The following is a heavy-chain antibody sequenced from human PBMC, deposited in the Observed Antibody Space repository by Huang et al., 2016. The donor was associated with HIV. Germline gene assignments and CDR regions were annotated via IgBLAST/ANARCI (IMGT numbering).Heavy chain of an antibody. CDR3: ASEIAAASIDY. J-gene: IGHJ4*02. CDR2: SSSSSSYI. CDR1: GFTFSSYS. Sequence: EVQLVESGGGLVKPGGSLRFSCAASGFTFSSYSMNWVRQGTGKGLEWVSYSSSSSSYIYYADSEKGRFTISRDNAKNSLYLQMNSLRAEDTAVYYCASEIAAASIDYWGQGTLVTVSS. V-gene: IGHV3-21*01. D-gene: IGHD6-13*01.